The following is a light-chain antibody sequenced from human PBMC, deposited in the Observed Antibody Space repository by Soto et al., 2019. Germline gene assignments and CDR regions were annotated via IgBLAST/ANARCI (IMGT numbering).Light chain of an antibody. J-gene: IGLJ1*01. CDR1: SGDVGGYDY. V-gene: IGLV2-14*01. CDR2: EVS. Sequence: QSALTQPPSASGSPGQSVTISCTGTSGDVGGYDYVSWYQQHPGKAPKLMIHEVSNRPSGVSNRFSGSKSGNTASLTISGLQAEDEADYYCSSYTSSRAYVFGIGTKLTVL. CDR3: SSYTSSRAYV.